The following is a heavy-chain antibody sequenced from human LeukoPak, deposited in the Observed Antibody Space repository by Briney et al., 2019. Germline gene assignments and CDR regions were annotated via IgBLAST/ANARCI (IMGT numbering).Heavy chain of an antibody. J-gene: IGHJ4*02. CDR3: ARAYGGDHYFDY. V-gene: IGHV3-21*01. CDR1: GFTFSSYS. D-gene: IGHD4-23*01. CDR2: ISSSSSYI. Sequence: SGGSLRLSCAASGFTFSSYSMNWVRQAPGKGLEWVSSISSSSSYIYYADSVKGRFTISRDNAKNSLYLQMNSLRAEDTAVYYCARAYGGDHYFDYWGQGTLVTVSS.